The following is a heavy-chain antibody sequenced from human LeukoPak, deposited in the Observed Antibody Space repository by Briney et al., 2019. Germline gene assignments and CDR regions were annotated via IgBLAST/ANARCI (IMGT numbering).Heavy chain of an antibody. CDR1: GFTFSNYN. CDR3: ARYTSSPRGFDC. D-gene: IGHD6-13*01. Sequence: GGSLRLSCAASGFTFSNYNMNWVRQAPGKGLEWVSYIGSSSRTIYYTDSVKGRFTISRDNAKNSLYLQMNSLRDGDTAIYYCARYTSSPRGFDCWGQGTLVTVSS. CDR2: IGSSSRTI. V-gene: IGHV3-48*02. J-gene: IGHJ4*02.